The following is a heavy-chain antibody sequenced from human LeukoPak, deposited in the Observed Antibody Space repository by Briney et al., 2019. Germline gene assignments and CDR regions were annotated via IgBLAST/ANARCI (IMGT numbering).Heavy chain of an antibody. CDR2: IIPIFGIA. CDR1: GGTFSSYA. Sequence: GASVKVSCKAPGGTFSSYAISWVRQAPGQGLEWMGRIIPIFGIANYAQKFQGRVTITADKSTSTAYMELSSLRSEDTAVYYCARDGGSGSYRFDYWGQGTLVTVSS. J-gene: IGHJ4*02. D-gene: IGHD3-10*01. CDR3: ARDGGSGSYRFDY. V-gene: IGHV1-69*04.